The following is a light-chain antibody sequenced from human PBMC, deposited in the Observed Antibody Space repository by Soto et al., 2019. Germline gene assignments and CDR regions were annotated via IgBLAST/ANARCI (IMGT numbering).Light chain of an antibody. CDR3: SSYGGSNYYV. CDR1: SSDIGAYDY. J-gene: IGLJ1*01. V-gene: IGLV2-8*01. Sequence: QSALTQPASRSGSPGQSITISCTGTSSDIGAYDYVSWFQQHPGKAPKLMISEVNNRPSGVPDRFSGSRSGNTASLTVSGLQAEDEADYYCSSYGGSNYYVFATGTKATVL. CDR2: EVN.